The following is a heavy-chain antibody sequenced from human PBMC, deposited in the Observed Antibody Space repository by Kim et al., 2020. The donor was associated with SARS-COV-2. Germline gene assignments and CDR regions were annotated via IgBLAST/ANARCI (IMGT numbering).Heavy chain of an antibody. J-gene: IGHJ4*02. Sequence: ASVKVSCKASGYSFTNYAMNWVRQAPGQGLEWMGWINTNTGNPTYAQGCTGRFVLSLDSSVSTAYLQISSLKVEDTAVYYCARVESIYYDSSGYDYWGQGTVVTVTS. D-gene: IGHD3-22*01. CDR2: INTNTGNP. V-gene: IGHV7-4-1*02. CDR3: ARVESIYYDSSGYDY. CDR1: GYSFTNYA.